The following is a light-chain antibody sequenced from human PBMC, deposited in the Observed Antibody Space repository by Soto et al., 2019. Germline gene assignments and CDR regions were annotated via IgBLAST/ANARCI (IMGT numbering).Light chain of an antibody. Sequence: EIVLTQSPGTLSLSPGERATLSCRASQSVSSSYLAWYKQKPGQAPRLLSYGAATRATGIPARFSGSGSGTEFTLTISSLEPEDFEVYYCQQRSDWPPTFGQGTKVDIK. V-gene: IGKV3D-20*02. CDR1: QSVSSSY. J-gene: IGKJ1*01. CDR2: GAA. CDR3: QQRSDWPPT.